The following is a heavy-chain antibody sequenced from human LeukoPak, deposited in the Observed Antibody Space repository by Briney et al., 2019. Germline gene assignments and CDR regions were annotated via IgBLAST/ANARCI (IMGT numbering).Heavy chain of an antibody. CDR3: AKMKQWLLTDAFDI. V-gene: IGHV3-72*01. J-gene: IGHJ3*02. Sequence: GGSLRLSCAASGFTFSDHYMDWVRQAPGKGLEWVGRIRNKAMSYTTEYAASVKGRFTISRDDSKNSLYLQMNSLKTEDTAVYYCAKMKQWLLTDAFDIWGQGTMVTVSS. CDR2: IRNKAMSYTT. D-gene: IGHD6-19*01. CDR1: GFTFSDHY.